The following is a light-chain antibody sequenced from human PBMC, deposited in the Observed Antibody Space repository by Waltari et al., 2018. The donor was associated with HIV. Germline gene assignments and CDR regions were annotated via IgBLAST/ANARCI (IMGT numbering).Light chain of an antibody. CDR2: GTN. Sequence: DIQMTQFPSSLAASVGDRVTITCRTSQSISHYLQWYQQKPGKAPKLVIYGTNNLHSGVPSRFRASGSGTDFTLTISSLQPDDFAIYHCHQTYTMPWTFGQGTKVEIK. CDR3: HQTYTMPWT. J-gene: IGKJ1*01. CDR1: QSISHY. V-gene: IGKV1-39*01.